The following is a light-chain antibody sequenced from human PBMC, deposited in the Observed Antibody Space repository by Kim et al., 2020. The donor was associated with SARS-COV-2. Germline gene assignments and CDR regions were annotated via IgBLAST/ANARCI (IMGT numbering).Light chain of an antibody. Sequence: SLGKRATLSCRASQSIRSNLAWYQQKPGQAPRLLIYDASSRATGIPDRFSGSGSGTEFTLTISSLQSGDFAVYYCQQYNDWPPLTFGQGTRLEIK. J-gene: IGKJ5*01. CDR2: DAS. CDR3: QQYNDWPPLT. CDR1: QSIRSN. V-gene: IGKV3-15*01.